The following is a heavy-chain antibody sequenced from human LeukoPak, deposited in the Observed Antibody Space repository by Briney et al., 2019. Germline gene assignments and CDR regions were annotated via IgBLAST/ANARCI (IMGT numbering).Heavy chain of an antibody. CDR3: ASVTMVRGVIS. V-gene: IGHV4-59*01. J-gene: IGHJ4*02. CDR2: IYYSGST. Sequence: SETLSLTCTVSGGSISSYYWSWIRQPPGKGLEWIGYIYYSGSTNYNPSLKSRVTISVDTSKNQFSLKLSSVTAADTAVYYCASVTMVRGVISWGRGTLVTASS. D-gene: IGHD3-10*01. CDR1: GGSISSYY.